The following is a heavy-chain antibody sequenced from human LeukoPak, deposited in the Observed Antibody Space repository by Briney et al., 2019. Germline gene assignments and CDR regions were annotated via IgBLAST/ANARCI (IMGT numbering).Heavy chain of an antibody. CDR1: GFTFSSYA. CDR3: AREGVLPWAFDI. V-gene: IGHV3-64*01. D-gene: IGHD3-10*01. J-gene: IGHJ3*02. Sequence: GGSPRLSCAASGFTFSSYAMHWVRQAPGKGLEYVSAISSNGGSTYYANSVKGRFTISRDNSKNTLYLQMGSLRAEDMAVYYCAREGVLPWAFDIWGQGTMVTVSS. CDR2: ISSNGGST.